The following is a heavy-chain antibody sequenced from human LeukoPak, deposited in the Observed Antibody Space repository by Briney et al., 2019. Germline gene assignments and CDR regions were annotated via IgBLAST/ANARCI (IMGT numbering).Heavy chain of an antibody. CDR2: ITNSGTYI. V-gene: IGHV3-21*01. D-gene: IGHD3-16*01. CDR3: ATDLSYYDSETG. Sequence: GGSLRLSCAASGFTFSRYTIHWVRQATGKGLEWVSSITNSGTYIYYADSVKGRFTISRDNANNSLFLQMNSLSAEDSAVYYCATDLSYYDSETGWGQGTLVTVSS. J-gene: IGHJ4*02. CDR1: GFTFSRYT.